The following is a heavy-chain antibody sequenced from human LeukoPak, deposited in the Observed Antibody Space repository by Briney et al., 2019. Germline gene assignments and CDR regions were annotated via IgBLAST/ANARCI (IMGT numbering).Heavy chain of an antibody. D-gene: IGHD6-13*01. V-gene: IGHV3-53*01. CDR1: GFTVSSNY. CDR2: IYSGGST. Sequence: GGSLRLSCAASGFTVSSNYMSWVRQAPGKGLEWVSVIYSGGSTYYADSVKGRFTISRDNSKNTLYLQMNSLRAEDTAVYYCTTVPPIAAAEFDYWGQGTLVTVSS. CDR3: TTVPPIAAAEFDY. J-gene: IGHJ4*02.